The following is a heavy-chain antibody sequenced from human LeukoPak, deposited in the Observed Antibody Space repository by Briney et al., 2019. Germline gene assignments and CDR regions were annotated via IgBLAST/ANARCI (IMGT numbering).Heavy chain of an antibody. V-gene: IGHV1-69*01. D-gene: IGHD2-2*01. CDR1: GGTFSSYA. Sequence: ASVKVSCKASGGTFSSYAISWVRQAPGQGLEWMGGIIPIFGTANYAQKFQGRVTITADESTSTAYMELSSLRSEDTAVYYCARDLYCSSSSCLNWFDPWGQGTLVTVSS. J-gene: IGHJ5*02. CDR2: IIPIFGTA. CDR3: ARDLYCSSSSCLNWFDP.